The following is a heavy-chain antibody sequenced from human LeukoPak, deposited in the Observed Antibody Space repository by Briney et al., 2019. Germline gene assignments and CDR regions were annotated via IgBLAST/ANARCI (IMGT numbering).Heavy chain of an antibody. V-gene: IGHV4-61*01. Sequence: PSETLSLTCTVSGRSDSSGSYYWSWIRQPPGKGLEWIGDIYYSGSTNYNPSLKSRVTISIDTSKNQFSLKLSSVTAADTAVYFCARGRSSSWYSPFAYWGQGTLLTVSS. CDR3: ARGRSSSWYSPFAY. D-gene: IGHD6-13*01. CDR1: GRSDSSGSYY. J-gene: IGHJ4*02. CDR2: IYYSGST.